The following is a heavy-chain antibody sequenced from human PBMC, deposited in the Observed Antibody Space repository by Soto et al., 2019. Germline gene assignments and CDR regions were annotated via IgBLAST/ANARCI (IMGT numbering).Heavy chain of an antibody. J-gene: IGHJ6*02. CDR2: INAGNGKT. D-gene: IGHD2-15*01. CDR3: ARYCSGGSCYSGQDSGYGMDV. CDR1: GYTFTSYA. Sequence: QVQLVQSGAEVKKPGASVKVSCKASGYTFTSYAMHWVRQAPGQRLEWVGWINAGNGKTKYSQKFQGRVTITRDTSASTAYMELSSLRSEDTAVYYCARYCSGGSCYSGQDSGYGMDVWGQGTTVTVSS. V-gene: IGHV1-3*01.